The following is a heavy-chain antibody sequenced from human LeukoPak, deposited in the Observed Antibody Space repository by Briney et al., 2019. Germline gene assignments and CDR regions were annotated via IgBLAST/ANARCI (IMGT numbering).Heavy chain of an antibody. J-gene: IGHJ4*02. V-gene: IGHV3-11*06. D-gene: IGHD6-13*01. Sequence: PGGSLRLSCAASGFTFSDYYMSWIRQAPGKGLEWVSYISSDSSYTRYADSVKGRFTVSRDNAKNSLYLQMNSLRAEDTAVYYCARLHSTAAAGTYDYWGQGTLVTVSS. CDR2: ISSDSSYT. CDR3: ARLHSTAAAGTYDY. CDR1: GFTFSDYY.